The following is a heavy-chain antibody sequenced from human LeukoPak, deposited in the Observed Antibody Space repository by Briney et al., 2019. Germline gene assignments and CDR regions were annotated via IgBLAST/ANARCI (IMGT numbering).Heavy chain of an antibody. D-gene: IGHD3-10*01. J-gene: IGHJ6*04. Sequence: GGSLRLSCAASGFTFSNAWMSWVRQAPGKGLEWVGRIKSKTDGGTTDYAAPVKGRFTISRDDSKNTLYLQMNSLKTEDTAVYYCTTGGGPGSYFYYGMDVWGKETTVTVSS. V-gene: IGHV3-15*01. CDR3: TTGGGPGSYFYYGMDV. CDR1: GFTFSNAW. CDR2: IKSKTDGGTT.